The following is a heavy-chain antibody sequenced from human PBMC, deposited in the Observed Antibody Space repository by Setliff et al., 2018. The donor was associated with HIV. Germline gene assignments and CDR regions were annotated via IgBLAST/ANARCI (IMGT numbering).Heavy chain of an antibody. CDR3: ARGWICRGGSCYPHYYYYMDV. CDR2: ISGYNANT. V-gene: IGHV1-18*01. J-gene: IGHJ6*03. CDR1: GYTFISHG. D-gene: IGHD2-15*01. Sequence: ASVKVSCKTSGYTFISHGISWVRQAPGQGPEWMGWISGYNANTNYALGFRGRLTMSTDTSTGTAYMELSSLRSDDTAVYYCARGWICRGGSCYPHYYYYMDVWGKGTTVTVSS.